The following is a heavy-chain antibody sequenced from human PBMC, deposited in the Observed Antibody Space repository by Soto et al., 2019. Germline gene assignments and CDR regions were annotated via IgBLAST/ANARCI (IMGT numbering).Heavy chain of an antibody. J-gene: IGHJ4*02. CDR2: ISAAGDT. Sequence: EVQLVESGGGLVQPGGSLRLSCAASGFTFSNYDMHWVRQVTGKGLEWVSAISAAGDTYYPDSVKGRFTISRENAKNSLYLQMNSLRAEDTAVYYCASGGWGSSWYEGGSRIDYWGQGALVTVSS. CDR3: ASGGWGSSWYEGGSRIDY. CDR1: GFTFSNYD. V-gene: IGHV3-13*01. D-gene: IGHD6-13*01.